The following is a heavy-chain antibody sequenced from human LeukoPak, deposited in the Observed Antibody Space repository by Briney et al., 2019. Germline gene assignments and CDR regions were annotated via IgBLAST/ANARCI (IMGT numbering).Heavy chain of an antibody. CDR2: IKQDGSKK. V-gene: IGHV3-7*01. D-gene: IGHD3-10*01. J-gene: IGHJ5*02. CDR3: ARASAGMVRLFDP. Sequence: PGGSLRLSCAASGFTFSNYWMSWARQAPGKGLEWVANIKQDGSKKYYVDSVKGRFTISRDNAKNSLYLQMNSLRAEDTAVYYCARASAGMVRLFDPWGQGTLVTVSS. CDR1: GFTFSNYW.